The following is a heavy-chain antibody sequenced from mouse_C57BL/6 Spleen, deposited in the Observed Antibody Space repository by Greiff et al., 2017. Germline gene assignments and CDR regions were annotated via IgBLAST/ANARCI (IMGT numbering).Heavy chain of an antibody. CDR3: ARQGATAMDY. D-gene: IGHD1-2*01. CDR1: GFTFSSYG. CDR2: ISSGGSYT. J-gene: IGHJ4*01. V-gene: IGHV5-6*03. Sequence: EVMLVESGGGLVKPGGSLKLSCAASGFTFSSYGMSWVRQTPDKRLEWVATISSGGSYTYYPDSVKGRVTISRDNAKNTLYLQMSSLKSEDTAMYYCARQGATAMDYWGQGTSVTVSS.